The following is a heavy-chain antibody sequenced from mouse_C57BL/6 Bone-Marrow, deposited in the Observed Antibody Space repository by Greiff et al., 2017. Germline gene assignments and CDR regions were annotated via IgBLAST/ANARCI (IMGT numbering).Heavy chain of an antibody. CDR2: ISAGGSYT. CDR3: ARDGAYYGSRAY. Sequence: DVMLVESGGGLVKPGGSLKLSCAASGFTFSSYAMSWVRQTPEKRLEWVATISAGGSYTYYPDNVKGRFTISRDKAKNNLYLQMSHLKSEDTAMYYCARDGAYYGSRAYWGQGTLVTVSA. V-gene: IGHV5-4*01. J-gene: IGHJ3*01. CDR1: GFTFSSYA. D-gene: IGHD1-1*01.